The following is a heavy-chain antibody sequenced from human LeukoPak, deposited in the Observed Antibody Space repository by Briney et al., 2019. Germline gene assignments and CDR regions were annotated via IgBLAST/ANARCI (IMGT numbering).Heavy chain of an antibody. CDR1: GFTFSSYA. CDR3: AKKAEAFGDSVTQH. V-gene: IGHV3-23*01. J-gene: IGHJ1*01. CDR2: LSANGGST. D-gene: IGHD4-17*01. Sequence: GGSLRLSCAASGFTFSSYAMSWVRQAPGKGLEWVSVLSANGGSTYYGDSVKGRFTISRDNSKNTVYLQMNSLRAEDTAIYYCAKKAEAFGDSVTQHWGQGTLVTVSS.